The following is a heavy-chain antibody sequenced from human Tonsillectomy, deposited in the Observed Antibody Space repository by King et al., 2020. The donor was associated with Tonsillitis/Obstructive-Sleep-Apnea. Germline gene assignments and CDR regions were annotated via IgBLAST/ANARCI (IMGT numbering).Heavy chain of an antibody. D-gene: IGHD6-6*01. Sequence: EVQLVESGGGLIQPGGSRRLSCAVSGFSVSFNYMSWVRQAPGKGLEWVSIIYSGGSTYYADSVKGRFTISRDNSKNTLYLQMNSLRAEDTAVYYCARGEDSNFYYMDVWGKGTTVTVSS. J-gene: IGHJ6*03. CDR3: ARGEDSNFYYMDV. CDR2: IYSGGST. V-gene: IGHV3-53*01. CDR1: GFSVSFNY.